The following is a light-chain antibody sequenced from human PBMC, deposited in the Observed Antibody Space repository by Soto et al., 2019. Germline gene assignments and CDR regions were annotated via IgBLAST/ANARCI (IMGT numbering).Light chain of an antibody. J-gene: IGKJ2*01. CDR3: QQYSDWPPYT. Sequence: EIVMTQSPATLSVSPGERATLSCRTSQSVSSNLAWYQQKSGQAPRLLIYGASTRATVIPARFSGSGSGTEFTLTISSLQSEDFAVYYCQQYSDWPPYTFGQGTKLEIK. CDR2: GAS. V-gene: IGKV3-15*01. CDR1: QSVSSN.